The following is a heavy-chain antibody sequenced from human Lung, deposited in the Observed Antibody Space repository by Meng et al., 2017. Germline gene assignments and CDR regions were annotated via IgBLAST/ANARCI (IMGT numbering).Heavy chain of an antibody. V-gene: IGHV3-15*01. Sequence: VDLGEAGVGLVKPGASLRPSCAGSGFIFSNAWMTWVRQAPGKGLEWIGRMKSNVDGGTVDYAAALKGRFFISRDDSKNMFYLQMNSLKSEDTAVYYCTGHIDYWGHGTLVTVSS. CDR2: MKSNVDGGTV. J-gene: IGHJ4*01. CDR3: TGHIDY. CDR1: GFIFSNAW.